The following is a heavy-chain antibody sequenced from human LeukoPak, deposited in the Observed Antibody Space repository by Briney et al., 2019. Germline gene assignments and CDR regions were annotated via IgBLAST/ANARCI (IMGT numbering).Heavy chain of an antibody. CDR3: ARDPRPSYYYGSGSYRVWFDP. V-gene: IGHV1-46*01. Sequence: ASVKVSCKASGYTFTSYYMHWVRQAPGQGLEWMGIINPSGGSTSYAQKFQGRVTMTRDTSTSTVYMELSSLRSEDTAVYYCARDPRPSYYYGSGSYRVWFDPWGRGTLVTVSS. D-gene: IGHD3-10*01. J-gene: IGHJ5*02. CDR1: GYTFTSYY. CDR2: INPSGGST.